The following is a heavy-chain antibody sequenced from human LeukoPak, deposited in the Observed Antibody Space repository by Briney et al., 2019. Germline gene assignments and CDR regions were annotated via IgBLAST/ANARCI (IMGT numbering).Heavy chain of an antibody. V-gene: IGHV4-59*01. CDR2: MYYSGIP. D-gene: IGHD3-10*01. CDR1: GASISDYY. J-gene: IGHJ4*02. CDR3: ASYHGRGEAFDY. Sequence: PSETLSLTCTVSGASISDYYWSWIRQPPGKRLEGIAYMYYSGIPNYSRSLKSRVTMSADKSNNQVSLTLTSVTAADTAVYYCASYHGRGEAFDYWGRGTLVTVSS.